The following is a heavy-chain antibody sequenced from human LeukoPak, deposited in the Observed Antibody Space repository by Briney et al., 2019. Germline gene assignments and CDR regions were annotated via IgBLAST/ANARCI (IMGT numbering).Heavy chain of an antibody. V-gene: IGHV3-23*01. Sequence: GGSLRLSCAASGFTFSSYAMSWVRQAPGEGLEWVSAISGSGGSTYYADSVKGRFTISRDNSKNTLYLQMNSLRAEDTAVYYCAKVYYDFWSSIDYWGQGTLVTVSS. J-gene: IGHJ4*02. CDR2: ISGSGGST. D-gene: IGHD3-3*01. CDR1: GFTFSSYA. CDR3: AKVYYDFWSSIDY.